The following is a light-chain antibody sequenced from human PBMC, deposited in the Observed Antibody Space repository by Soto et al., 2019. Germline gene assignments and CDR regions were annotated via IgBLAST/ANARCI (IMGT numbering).Light chain of an antibody. CDR2: ANA. CDR3: QSYDRSLTASI. J-gene: IGLJ2*01. Sequence: QSVLTQPPSVSGAPGQRVTISCTGSSSNIGAGYDVHWYQQVPGTAPKLLIYANANRPSGVPDRFSGSKSGTSASLAITGLQAEDEADYYCQSYDRSLTASIFGGGTKLTVL. CDR1: SSNIGAGYD. V-gene: IGLV1-40*01.